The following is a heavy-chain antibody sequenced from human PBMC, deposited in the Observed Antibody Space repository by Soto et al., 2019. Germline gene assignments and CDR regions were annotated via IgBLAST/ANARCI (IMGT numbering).Heavy chain of an antibody. CDR2: ISGSGGST. CDR3: AKEAMYCSGGSCYRAFDI. CDR1: GFTFSSYA. D-gene: IGHD2-15*01. Sequence: EVQLLESGGGLVQPGGSLRLSCAASGFTFSSYAMSWVRQAPGKGLEWVSAISGSGGSTYYADSVKGRFTISRDNSKNPLYLQMNSLRAEDTAVYYCAKEAMYCSGGSCYRAFDIWGQGTMVTVSS. J-gene: IGHJ3*02. V-gene: IGHV3-23*01.